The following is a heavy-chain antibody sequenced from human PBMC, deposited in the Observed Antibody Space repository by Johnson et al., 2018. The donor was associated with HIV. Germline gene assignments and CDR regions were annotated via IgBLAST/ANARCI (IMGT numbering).Heavy chain of an antibody. J-gene: IGHJ3*02. CDR1: GFTFSNAW. Sequence: VQLVESGGGVVQPGTSLRLSCAASGFTFSNAWMSWVRQAPGKGLEWVGRIKSKTDGGTTDYAAPVKGRFTISRDDSKNTLYLQMNSLKTEDTAVYYCTTDPPGMSSTSERDAFDIWGQGTMVTVSS. V-gene: IGHV3-15*01. CDR3: TTDPPGMSSTSERDAFDI. D-gene: IGHD2-2*01. CDR2: IKSKTDGGTT.